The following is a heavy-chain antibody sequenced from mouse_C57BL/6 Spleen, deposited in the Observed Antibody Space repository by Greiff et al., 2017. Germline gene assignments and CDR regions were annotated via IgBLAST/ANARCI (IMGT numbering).Heavy chain of an antibody. CDR1: GFTFSSYA. D-gene: IGHD2-2*01. Sequence: EVQLVESGEGLVKPGGSLKLSCAASGFTFSSYAMSWVRQTPEKRLEWVAYISSGGDYIYYADTVKGRFTISRDNARNTLYLQMSSLKSEDTAMYYCTKAHYGYDHWYFDVWGTGTTVTVSS. CDR3: TKAHYGYDHWYFDV. J-gene: IGHJ1*03. CDR2: ISSGGDYI. V-gene: IGHV5-9-1*02.